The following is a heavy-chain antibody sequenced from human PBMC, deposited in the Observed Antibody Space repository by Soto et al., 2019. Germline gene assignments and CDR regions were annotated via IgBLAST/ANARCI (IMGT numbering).Heavy chain of an antibody. CDR3: AXXPDYNWNDY. D-gene: IGHD1-20*01. CDR1: GFTFSSYA. J-gene: IGHJ4*02. CDR2: VSGSGGST. Sequence: EVQLLESGGGLVQPGGSLRLSCAASGFTFSSYAMSWVRQAPGKGLEWISAVSGSGGSTYYADSVKGRFTISRDNSKDTLYXXXNNXRAEDTAVYYCAXXPDYNWNDYWGQGTLVTVSS. V-gene: IGHV3-23*01.